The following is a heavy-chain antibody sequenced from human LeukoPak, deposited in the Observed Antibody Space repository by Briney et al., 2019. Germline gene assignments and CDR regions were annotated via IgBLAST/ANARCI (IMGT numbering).Heavy chain of an antibody. D-gene: IGHD3-16*01. V-gene: IGHV3-30*18. CDR2: ISYDGSNE. CDR1: GFTFSNYH. Sequence: GRSLRLSCAASGFTFSNYHMHWVRQAPGKGLERVAVISYDGSNEYYADSVKGRFTISRDSSKNILYLQMNSLKPEDTAVYYCAKDGAYWGQGTLVTVSS. CDR3: AKDGAY. J-gene: IGHJ4*02.